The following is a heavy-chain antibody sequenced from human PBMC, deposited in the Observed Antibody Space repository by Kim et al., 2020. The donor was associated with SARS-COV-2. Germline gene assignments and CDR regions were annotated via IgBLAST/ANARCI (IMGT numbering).Heavy chain of an antibody. CDR3: ARANIVVVPAALGLGYYYYYGIDV. V-gene: IGHV4-34*01. J-gene: IGHJ6*02. D-gene: IGHD2-2*01. CDR2: INHSGST. Sequence: SETLSLTCAVYGGSFSGYYWSWIRQPPGKGLEWIGEINHSGSTNYNSSLKSRVTISVDTSKNQFSLKLSSVTAANTAVYYCARANIVVVPAALGLGYYYYYGIDVWGQGTTVTFSS. CDR1: GGSFSGYY.